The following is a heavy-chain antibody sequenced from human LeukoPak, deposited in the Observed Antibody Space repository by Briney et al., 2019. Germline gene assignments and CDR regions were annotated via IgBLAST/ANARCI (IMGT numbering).Heavy chain of an antibody. CDR2: IIPTLGIA. CDR3: ARAADYDFWS. D-gene: IGHD3-3*01. V-gene: IGHV1-69*04. CDR1: GGTFSSYA. J-gene: IGHJ4*02. Sequence: GASVKVSCKASGGTFSSYAISWVRQAPGQGLEWMGRIIPTLGIANYAQKFQGRVTITADKSTSTAYMELSSLRSEDTAVYYCARAADYDFWSWGQGTLVTVSS.